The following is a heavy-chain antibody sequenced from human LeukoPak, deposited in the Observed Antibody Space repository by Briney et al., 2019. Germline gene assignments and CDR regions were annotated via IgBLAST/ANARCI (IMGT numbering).Heavy chain of an antibody. CDR3: ARGHNSGPDY. J-gene: IGHJ4*02. D-gene: IGHD7-27*01. V-gene: IGHV1-2*02. CDR1: GYTFTDHY. CDR2: IHPKSGDT. Sequence: GASVKVSCKTSGYTFTDHYFHWLRQAPGQGLEWMGWIHPKSGDTNYAERFQGRVSLTRDTSISTAYMELSSLRSDDTAVYYCARGHNSGPDYWGQGTLVSVSS.